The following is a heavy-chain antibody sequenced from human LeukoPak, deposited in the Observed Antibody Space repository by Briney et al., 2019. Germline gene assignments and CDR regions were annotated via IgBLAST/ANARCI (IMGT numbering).Heavy chain of an antibody. CDR2: ISYNGSHQ. CDR1: GFTFSTYA. Sequence: GGSLRLSCAASGFTFSTYAMHWVRQAPGKGLEWLTVISYNGSHQYYSDSVRGRFTISRDNAKNSLYLQMNSLRAEDTAVYYCARAGRGFSYGSFAYWGQGSLVTVSS. D-gene: IGHD5-18*01. J-gene: IGHJ4*02. CDR3: ARAGRGFSYGSFAY. V-gene: IGHV3-30*04.